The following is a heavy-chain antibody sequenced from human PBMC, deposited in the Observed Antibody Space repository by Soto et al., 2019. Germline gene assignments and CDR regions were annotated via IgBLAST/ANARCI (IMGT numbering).Heavy chain of an antibody. Sequence: QLQLQESGPGLVKPSETLSLACSVSGGSISTSDYFWGWIRQPPGKGLEWIGSIYSNGGTYYNSSLKSRVFISVDTSKNQFSLNVKSVTAADTAVYYCARLLVGATPRNDFDSWGQGTLVTISS. J-gene: IGHJ4*02. V-gene: IGHV4-39*01. CDR3: ARLLVGATPRNDFDS. D-gene: IGHD1-26*01. CDR1: GGSISTSDYF. CDR2: IYSNGGT.